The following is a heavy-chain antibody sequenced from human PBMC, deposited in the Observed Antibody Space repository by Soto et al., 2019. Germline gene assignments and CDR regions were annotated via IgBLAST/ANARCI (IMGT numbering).Heavy chain of an antibody. CDR3: ARDHNRSGMDV. V-gene: IGHV1-2*04. CDR2: INPNSGGT. CDR1: GYTLTGDY. Sequence: GVPVKVACKASGYTLTGDYMHRGRQAPGQGLEWMGWINPNSGGTNYAQKFQGWVTMTRDTSISTAYMELSRLRSDDTAVYYCARDHNRSGMDVWGQGTTVTVSS. J-gene: IGHJ6*02.